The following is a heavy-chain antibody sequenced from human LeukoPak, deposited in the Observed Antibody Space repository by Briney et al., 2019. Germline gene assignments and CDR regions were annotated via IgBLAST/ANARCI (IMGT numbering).Heavy chain of an antibody. J-gene: IGHJ4*02. CDR2: ISAYNGNT. V-gene: IGHV1-18*01. Sequence: GASVKVSCKASGYTFTSYGISWVRQAPGQGLEWMGWISAYNGNTNYAQKLQGRVTMTTDTSTSTAYMELRSLRSDDTAVSYCARDMEPYYYDSSNDYWGQGTLVTVSS. CDR1: GYTFTSYG. CDR3: ARDMEPYYYDSSNDY. D-gene: IGHD3-22*01.